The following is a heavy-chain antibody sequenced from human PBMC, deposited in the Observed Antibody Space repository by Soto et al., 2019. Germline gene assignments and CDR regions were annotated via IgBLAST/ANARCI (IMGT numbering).Heavy chain of an antibody. CDR2: IIPIFGTA. V-gene: IGHV1-69*13. D-gene: IGHD5-12*01. J-gene: IGHJ5*02. Sequence: SVKVSCKSSGGTSSNYAISWVRQAPGHGLEWMGGIIPIFGTANYAQKFQGRVTITADESTSTVYMELSSLRSGDTAVYYCASLDGYIQFDPWGQGTLVTVSS. CDR1: GGTSSNYA. CDR3: ASLDGYIQFDP.